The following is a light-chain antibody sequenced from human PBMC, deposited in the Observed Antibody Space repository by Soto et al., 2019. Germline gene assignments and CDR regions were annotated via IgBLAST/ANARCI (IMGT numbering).Light chain of an antibody. J-gene: IGLJ2*01. V-gene: IGLV8-61*01. CDR3: VLYMGSGIRV. CDR1: SGSVSTSYY. CDR2: STN. Sequence: QAVVTQEPSFSVSPGGTVTLTCGLSSGSVSTSYYPSWYQQTPGQAPRTLIYSTNTRSSGVPDRFSGSILGNKAALTITGAQADDEPDYYCVLYMGSGIRVFGGGTKVTVL.